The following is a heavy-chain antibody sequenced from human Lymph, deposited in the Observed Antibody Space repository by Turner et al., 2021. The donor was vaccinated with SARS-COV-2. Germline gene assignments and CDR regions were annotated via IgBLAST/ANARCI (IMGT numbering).Heavy chain of an antibody. CDR3: ARDRTSYGDYWAGYYYGMDV. J-gene: IGHJ6*02. CDR2: IYYSGST. CDR1: GGSISSYF. Sequence: QVQLQESRPGLVTPSETLSLTCTVSGGSISSYFWSRIRQPPGKGLEWIAYIYYSGSTNYNPSLKSRGTISVDTSKNQFSLRLSSVTAADTAVYYCARDRTSYGDYWAGYYYGMDVWGQGTTVTVSS. V-gene: IGHV4-59*13. D-gene: IGHD4-17*01.